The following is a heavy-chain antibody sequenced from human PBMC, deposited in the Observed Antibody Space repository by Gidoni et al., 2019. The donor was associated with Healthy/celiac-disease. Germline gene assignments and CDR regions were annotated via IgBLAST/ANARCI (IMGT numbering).Heavy chain of an antibody. J-gene: IGHJ4*02. V-gene: IGHV4-39*01. CDR3: ASRDYYDSSGYYFGRSIGYYFDY. Sequence: QLQLQESGPVLVTPSETLSLTRTVSGCSIISSSYSWGCIRQPPGKGLEWIGSIYYSGSTYYNPSLKSRVTISVDTSKNQFSLKLSSVTAADTAVYYCASRDYYDSSGYYFGRSIGYYFDYWGQGTLVTVSS. CDR2: IYYSGST. CDR1: GCSIISSSYS. D-gene: IGHD3-22*01.